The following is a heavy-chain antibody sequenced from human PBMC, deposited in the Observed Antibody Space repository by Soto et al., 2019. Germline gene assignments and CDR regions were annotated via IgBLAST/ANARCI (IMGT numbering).Heavy chain of an antibody. V-gene: IGHV3-23*01. CDR3: ASRSSGWYFDY. CDR1: GFTFSSYA. Sequence: EVQLLESGGGLVQPGGSLRLSCAASGFTFSSYAMNWVRQAPGKGLEWVSVISGSGGSTYYADSVKGRFTISRDNSKNSLYLQMNSLRAEDTAVYYCASRSSGWYFDYWGQGTLGTVSS. D-gene: IGHD6-19*01. J-gene: IGHJ4*02. CDR2: ISGSGGST.